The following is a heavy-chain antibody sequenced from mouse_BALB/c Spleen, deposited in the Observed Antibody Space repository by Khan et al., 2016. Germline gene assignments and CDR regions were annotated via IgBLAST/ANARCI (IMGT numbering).Heavy chain of an antibody. CDR3: TKYSLFYFDY. CDR1: GDSITSGF. V-gene: IGHV3-8*02. D-gene: IGHD2-3*01. CDR2: ISYSGNT. J-gene: IGHJ2*01. Sequence: EVQLQESGPSLVKPSQTLSLTCSVTGDSITSGFWNWIRKFPGNKLEYMGYISYSGNTFYNPSLKSRISITRDTSKNQYSLQLNSVTTEDTATYCCTKYSLFYFDYWGQGTTLTVSS.